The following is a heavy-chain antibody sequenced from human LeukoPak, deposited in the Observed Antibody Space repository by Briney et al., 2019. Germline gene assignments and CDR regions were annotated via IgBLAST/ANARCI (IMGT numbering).Heavy chain of an antibody. D-gene: IGHD1-1*01. J-gene: IGHJ5*02. Sequence: GGSLRLSCAASGFTFSSYSMNWVRQAPGKGLEWVSSISSSSSYIYYADSVKGRFTISRDNAKNSLYLQMNSLRAEDTAVYYCAKEDFNDHTTGFGPWGQGTLVTVSS. V-gene: IGHV3-21*01. CDR2: ISSSSSYI. CDR1: GFTFSSYS. CDR3: AKEDFNDHTTGFGP.